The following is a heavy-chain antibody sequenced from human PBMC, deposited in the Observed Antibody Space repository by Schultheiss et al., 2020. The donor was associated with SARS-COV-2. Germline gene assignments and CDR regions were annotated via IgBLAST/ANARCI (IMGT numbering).Heavy chain of an antibody. D-gene: IGHD3-16*02. J-gene: IGHJ4*02. CDR2: ISHDGSTD. V-gene: IGHV3-30*19. CDR3: AREGLRLGELSSKLY. CDR1: GFTFSSFG. Sequence: GGSLRLSCAASGFTFSSFGMHWVRQAPGKGLEWVALISHDGSTDYYADSVKGRLTISRDNFKNTLYLQMNSLRAEDTAVYYCAREGLRLGELSSKLYWGQGTLVTVSS.